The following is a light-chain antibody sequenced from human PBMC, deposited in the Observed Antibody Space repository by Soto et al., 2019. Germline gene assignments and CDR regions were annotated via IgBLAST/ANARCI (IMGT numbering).Light chain of an antibody. CDR1: SSNIGNNY. J-gene: IGLJ3*02. Sequence: QAVVTQPPSVSAAPGQKVTISCSGSSSNIGNNYVSWYQQFPGTAPKLLIYDSNSRPSGIPDRFSGSKSGTSATLGITGLQTGDEADYYCGTWDNGLRSWVFGGGTKLTVL. CDR3: GTWDNGLRSWV. V-gene: IGLV1-51*01. CDR2: DSN.